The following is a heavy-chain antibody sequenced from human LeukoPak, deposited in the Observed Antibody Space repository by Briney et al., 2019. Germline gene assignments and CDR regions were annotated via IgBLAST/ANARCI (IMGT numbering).Heavy chain of an antibody. CDR3: VSMASGSFVY. D-gene: IGHD3-10*01. CDR1: GGSISSYY. Sequence: PSETLSLTCTVPGGSISSYYWSWIRQPAGKGLEWIGRIHTSGTTNYNPSLKSRVAMSVDTSKNQFSLQVSSVTAADTAVYHCVSMASGSFVYWGQGTLVTVSS. J-gene: IGHJ4*02. CDR2: IHTSGTT. V-gene: IGHV4-4*07.